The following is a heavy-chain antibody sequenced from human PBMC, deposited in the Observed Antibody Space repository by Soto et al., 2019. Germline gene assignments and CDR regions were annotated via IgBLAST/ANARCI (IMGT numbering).Heavy chain of an antibody. CDR3: AADHYYDSSGKTGYDY. J-gene: IGHJ4*02. Sequence: PSQTLSLTCAISGDSVSSNSAAWNWIRQSPSRGLEWLGRTYYRSKWYNDYAVSVKSRITINPDTSKNQFSLQLNSVTPEDTAVYYCAADHYYDSSGKTGYDYWGQGTLVTVSS. CDR2: TYYRSKWYN. V-gene: IGHV6-1*01. D-gene: IGHD3-22*01. CDR1: GDSVSSNSAA.